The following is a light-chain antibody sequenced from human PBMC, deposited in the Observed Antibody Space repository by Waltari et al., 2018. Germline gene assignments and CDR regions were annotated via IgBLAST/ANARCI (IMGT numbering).Light chain of an antibody. CDR3: HLRTDWPPRYT. CDR2: DTS. V-gene: IGKV3-11*01. CDR1: QSVSGH. J-gene: IGKJ2*01. Sequence: DIVLTQSPPTLSLSPGERATLSCRASQSVSGHLAWYQQKPGQAPVLLIYDTSNRATGIPARFSGGGSGTDFTLSISRLEPEDFALYFCHLRTDWPPRYTFGQGTKLEIK.